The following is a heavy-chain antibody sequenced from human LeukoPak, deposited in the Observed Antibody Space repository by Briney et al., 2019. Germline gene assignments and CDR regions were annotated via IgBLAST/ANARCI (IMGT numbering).Heavy chain of an antibody. Sequence: PGGSLRLSCAASGFTFSTYAMTWVRQAPGKGPEWIGSIYYTGSTNYNPSLKSRVTISLDTSKNQFSLKLTSVTAADTAVYYCASVRGYSSGWYASGFDPWGQGTLVTVSS. CDR2: IYYTGST. J-gene: IGHJ5*02. CDR3: ASVRGYSSGWYASGFDP. D-gene: IGHD6-19*01. CDR1: GFTFSTYA. V-gene: IGHV4-38-2*01.